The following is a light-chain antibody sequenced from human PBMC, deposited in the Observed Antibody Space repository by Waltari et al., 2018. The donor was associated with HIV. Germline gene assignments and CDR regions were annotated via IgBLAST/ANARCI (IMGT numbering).Light chain of an antibody. CDR1: QSVSRSY. CDR3: QLYGSSPGLT. J-gene: IGKJ4*01. Sequence: EIVLTQSPVTLSWSPGERATLSCRASQSVSRSYLAWYQQKPGQAPRLLIYGASSRATGIPDRFSGSGSGTDFTLTISRLEPEDFAVYYCQLYGSSPGLTFGGGTKVEIK. CDR2: GAS. V-gene: IGKV3-20*01.